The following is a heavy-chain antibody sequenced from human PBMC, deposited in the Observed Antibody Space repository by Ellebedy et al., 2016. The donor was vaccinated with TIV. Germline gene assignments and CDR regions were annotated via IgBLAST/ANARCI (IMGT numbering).Heavy chain of an antibody. CDR3: ARGKHTSGWYKPWIDY. J-gene: IGHJ4*02. CDR2: INPSGGGN. CDR1: GYTFTSHS. D-gene: IGHD6-19*01. Sequence: AASVKVSCKASGYTFTSHSIHWVRQAPGQGLEWMAIINPSGGGNDYTHKFPSRVTMTRDTTTSTVYLELSSLRSEDTAVYYCARGKHTSGWYKPWIDYWGQGTLVTVSS. V-gene: IGHV1-46*01.